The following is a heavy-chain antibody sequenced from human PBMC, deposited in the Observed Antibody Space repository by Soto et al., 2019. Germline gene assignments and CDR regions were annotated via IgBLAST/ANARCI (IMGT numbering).Heavy chain of an antibody. V-gene: IGHV1-8*02. CDR1: GYTFNNYD. CDR2: MNPNSGNT. Sequence: VASVKVSCKASGYTFNNYDIHWVRQAPGHGLEWMGWMNPNSGNTGYAQNFRGRVTMTQNTAIGTAYMELSSLRSDDTATYYCTRAYGAETFDFWGQGTQVTVSS. CDR3: TRAYGAETFDF. D-gene: IGHD3-10*01. J-gene: IGHJ5*01.